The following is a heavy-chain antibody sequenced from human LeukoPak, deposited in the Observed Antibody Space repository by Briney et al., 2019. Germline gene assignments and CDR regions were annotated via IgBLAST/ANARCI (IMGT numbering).Heavy chain of an antibody. V-gene: IGHV1-58*02. CDR3: AADPSGIAAAGLPGNY. J-gene: IGHJ4*02. Sequence: SVKVSCKASGFTFTSSAMQWVRQARGQRLEWIGWNVVGSGNTNYAQKFQERVTITRDMSTSTAYMELSSLRSEDTAVYYCAADPSGIAAAGLPGNYWGQGTLVTVSS. CDR1: GFTFTSSA. CDR2: NVVGSGNT. D-gene: IGHD6-13*01.